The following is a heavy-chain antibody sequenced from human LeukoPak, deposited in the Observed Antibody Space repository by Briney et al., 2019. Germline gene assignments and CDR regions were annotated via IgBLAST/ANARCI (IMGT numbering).Heavy chain of an antibody. Sequence: GGSLRLSCAASGFTFSTSWMDWARQAPGKGLEWVANIKEDGNLTFYVDSVKGRFTISRDNAKNSLYLQMNSLRVDDTAVYYCARGRGYKAFDIWGQGTMVTVSS. CDR3: ARGRGYKAFDI. D-gene: IGHD5-18*01. V-gene: IGHV3-7*03. J-gene: IGHJ3*02. CDR2: IKEDGNLT. CDR1: GFTFSTSW.